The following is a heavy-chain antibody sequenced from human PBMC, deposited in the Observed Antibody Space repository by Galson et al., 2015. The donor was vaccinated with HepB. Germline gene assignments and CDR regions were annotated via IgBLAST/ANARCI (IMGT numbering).Heavy chain of an antibody. J-gene: IGHJ4*02. Sequence: SVKVSCKASGYTFTTYGISWVRQAPGQGLEWMGWISAYNGNTNYAQKFQSRVTMTTHTSTNTAYMELRSLRYDDTAVYYCARCANYYGSRNYYNDYWGQGTLVTVSS. D-gene: IGHD3-10*01. CDR1: GYTFTTYG. CDR3: ARCANYYGSRNYYNDY. V-gene: IGHV1-18*04. CDR2: ISAYNGNT.